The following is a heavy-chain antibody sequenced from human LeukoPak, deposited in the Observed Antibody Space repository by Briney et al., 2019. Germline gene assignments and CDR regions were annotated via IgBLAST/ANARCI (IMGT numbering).Heavy chain of an antibody. CDR3: ARESGYYYDTSGYAFDY. V-gene: IGHV4-4*07. D-gene: IGHD3-22*01. CDR2: IYTSGST. Sequence: PSETLSLTCTVSGGSISNYYWSWIRQSAGKGLDWIGRIYTSGSTNYNPSLKSRFSMSVDTSKNQFSLRLTSVTAADTAVYYCARESGYYYDTSGYAFDYWGQGILVTVSS. J-gene: IGHJ4*02. CDR1: GGSISNYY.